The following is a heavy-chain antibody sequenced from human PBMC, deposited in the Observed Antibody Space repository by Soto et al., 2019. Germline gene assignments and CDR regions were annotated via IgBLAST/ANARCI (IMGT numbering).Heavy chain of an antibody. Sequence: GGSLRLSCAASGFIVSDNYVNWVRQAPGRGLEWVSVTYSGGTTFYADSVKGRFTISRDHSKNTVDLQMNSLRVEDTAIYYCARGLGTYCTSSSCSNYYFGMDVWGQGTTVTVSS. CDR2: TYSGGTT. CDR1: GFIVSDNY. CDR3: ARGLGTYCTSSSCSNYYFGMDV. V-gene: IGHV3-53*01. J-gene: IGHJ6*02. D-gene: IGHD2-15*01.